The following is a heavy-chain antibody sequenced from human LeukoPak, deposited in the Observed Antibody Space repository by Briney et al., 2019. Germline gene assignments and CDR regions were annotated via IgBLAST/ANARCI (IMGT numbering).Heavy chain of an antibody. J-gene: IGHJ5*02. CDR1: GFNFKHAW. CDR2: ISYDGSNK. V-gene: IGHV3-30*18. D-gene: IGHD3-10*01. CDR3: AKDPTSDFGGDLDP. Sequence: GGSLRLSCAASGFNFKHAWMNWVRQAPGKGLEWVAVISYDGSNKYYADSVKGRFTISRDNSKSTVYLQMNSLRVEDAAVYYWAKDPTSDFGGDLDPWGQGTLDTVSS.